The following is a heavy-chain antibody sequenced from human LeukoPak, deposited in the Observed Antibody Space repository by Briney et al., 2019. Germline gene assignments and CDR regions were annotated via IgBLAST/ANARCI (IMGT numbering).Heavy chain of an antibody. Sequence: GRSLRLSCAASGFTFSTYFMHWVRQAPGKGLEWVAAISNDGNKKYYSDSVKGRFTISRDNSKTTLYLQMNSLRVEDTAVYYCTKDYYYGSGSYTDYWGQGTLVTVSS. V-gene: IGHV3-30*18. D-gene: IGHD3-10*01. CDR2: ISNDGNKK. CDR3: TKDYYYGSGSYTDY. CDR1: GFTFSTYF. J-gene: IGHJ4*02.